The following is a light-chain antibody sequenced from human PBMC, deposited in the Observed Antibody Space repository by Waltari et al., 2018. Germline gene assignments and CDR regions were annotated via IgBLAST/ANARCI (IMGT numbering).Light chain of an antibody. V-gene: IGKV1-39*01. CDR3: QQSYSTPPIT. Sequence: DIQMTQSPASLSASVGDRVTITCRASQYMSIYLNWYQQKPGKAPHLLIYGSSTLESGVPSRFSGSGYGTDFTLTITGLQPEDFATYYCQQSYSTPPITFGQGTRLEIK. CDR1: QYMSIY. J-gene: IGKJ5*01. CDR2: GSS.